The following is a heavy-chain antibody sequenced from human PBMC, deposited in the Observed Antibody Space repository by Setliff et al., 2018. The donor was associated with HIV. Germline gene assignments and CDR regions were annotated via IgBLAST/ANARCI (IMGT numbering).Heavy chain of an antibody. CDR2: IYNSGST. V-gene: IGHV4-59*08. Sequence: GSLRLSCAASGVTFSNAWMNWIRQPPGKGLEWIGYIYNSGSTIYNPSLKSRLTISLDTSKNEFSLWLTSVTAADTAVYYRASEARTRSTYYYSMDVWGKGTTVTVSS. J-gene: IGHJ6*03. D-gene: IGHD2-2*01. CDR3: ASEARTRSTYYYSMDV. CDR1: GVTFSNAW.